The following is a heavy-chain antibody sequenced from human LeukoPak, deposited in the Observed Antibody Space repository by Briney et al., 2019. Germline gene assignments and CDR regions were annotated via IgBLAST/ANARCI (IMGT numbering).Heavy chain of an antibody. V-gene: IGHV3-23*01. CDR1: GFTVSFNY. CDR3: AKEFVDIVDARAFDI. D-gene: IGHD5-12*01. Sequence: GGSLRLSCAASGFTVSFNYMSWVRQAPGKGLEWVSAISGSGGSTYYADSVKGRFTISRDNSKNTLYLQMNSLRAEDTAVYYCAKEFVDIVDARAFDIWGQGTMVTVSS. CDR2: ISGSGGST. J-gene: IGHJ3*02.